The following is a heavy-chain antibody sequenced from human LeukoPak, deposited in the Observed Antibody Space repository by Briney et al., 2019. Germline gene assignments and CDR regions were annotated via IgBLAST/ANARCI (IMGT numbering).Heavy chain of an antibody. V-gene: IGHV3-53*01. CDR1: GFSVSSNY. CDR3: AKAGHYGSGSYYSDY. Sequence: GGSLRLSCAASGFSVSSNYMSWVRQSPGKGLEWVSVIYSTGTTLYADSVKGRFTISRDNSKNTLYLQMSSLRAGDTAVYYCAKAGHYGSGSYYSDYWGRGTLVTVSP. CDR2: IYSTGTT. J-gene: IGHJ4*02. D-gene: IGHD3-10*01.